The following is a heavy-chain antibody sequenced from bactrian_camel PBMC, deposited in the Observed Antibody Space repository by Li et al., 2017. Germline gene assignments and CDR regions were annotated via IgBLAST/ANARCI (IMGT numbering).Heavy chain of an antibody. J-gene: IGHJ4*01. V-gene: IGHV3S54*01. CDR2: IYPGRFRT. Sequence: HVQLVESGGDSVQAGGTLRLSCVASGHTDSIDSLITMGWLRQAPGKEREGVASIYPGRFRTYYAASVKGRFTVSEDFAKTTVFLHMDRLTPEDTATYYCAAGSGANSDNWFKTSLYPYWGQGTQVTVS. D-gene: IGHD5*01. CDR3: AAGSGANSDNWFKTSLYPY. CDR1: GHTDSIDSLIT.